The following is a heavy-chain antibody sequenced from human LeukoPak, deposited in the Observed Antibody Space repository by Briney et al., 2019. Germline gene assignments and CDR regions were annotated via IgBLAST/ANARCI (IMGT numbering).Heavy chain of an antibody. CDR2: IYPGDSDT. Sequence: GESLKISCKGSGYSFTSYWIGWVRQMPGKGLEWIGIIYPGDSDTRYSPSFQGQVTISADKSISTAYLQWSSPKASDTAMYYCARRVAAAGTFHFDYWGQGTLVTVSS. CDR3: ARRVAAAGTFHFDY. D-gene: IGHD6-13*01. CDR1: GYSFTSYW. V-gene: IGHV5-51*01. J-gene: IGHJ4*02.